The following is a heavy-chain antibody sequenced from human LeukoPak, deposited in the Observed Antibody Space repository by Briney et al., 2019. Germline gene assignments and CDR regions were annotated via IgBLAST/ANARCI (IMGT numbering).Heavy chain of an antibody. Sequence: ASVKVSCKASGHTFTSYGISWVRQAPGQGLEWMGWISAYNGNTNYAQKLQGRVTMTTDTSTSTAYMELRSLRSDDTAVYYCARARIAVAGTTYFDYWGQGTLVTVSS. CDR2: ISAYNGNT. V-gene: IGHV1-18*01. CDR1: GHTFTSYG. J-gene: IGHJ4*02. CDR3: ARARIAVAGTTYFDY. D-gene: IGHD6-19*01.